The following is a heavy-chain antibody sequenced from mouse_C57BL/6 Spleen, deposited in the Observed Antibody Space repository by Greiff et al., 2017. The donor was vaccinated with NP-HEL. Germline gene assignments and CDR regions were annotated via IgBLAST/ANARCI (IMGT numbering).Heavy chain of an antibody. CDR1: GYTFTDYE. J-gene: IGHJ3*01. CDR2: IDPETGGT. V-gene: IGHV1-15*01. D-gene: IGHD1-1*01. CDR3: TPLITTVVAPNAY. Sequence: SGAELVRPGASVTLSCKASGYTFTDYEMHWVKQTPVHGLEWIGAIDPETGGTAYNQKFKGKAILTADKSSSTAYMELRSLTSEDSAVYYCTPLITTVVAPNAYWGQGTLVTVSA.